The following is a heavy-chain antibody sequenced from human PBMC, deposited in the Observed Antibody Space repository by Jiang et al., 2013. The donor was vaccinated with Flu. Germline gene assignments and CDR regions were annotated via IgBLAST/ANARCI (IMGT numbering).Heavy chain of an antibody. Sequence: LLKPSETLSLTCAVYGGSFSGYYWSWIRQPPGKGLEWIGEINHSGSTNYNPSLKSRVTISVDTSKNQFSLKLSSVTAADTAVYYCARGAGDFWSGNWFDPWGQGTLVTVSS. CDR2: INHSGST. V-gene: IGHV4-34*01. J-gene: IGHJ5*02. CDR1: GGSFSGYY. CDR3: ARGAGDFWSGNWFDP. D-gene: IGHD3-3*01.